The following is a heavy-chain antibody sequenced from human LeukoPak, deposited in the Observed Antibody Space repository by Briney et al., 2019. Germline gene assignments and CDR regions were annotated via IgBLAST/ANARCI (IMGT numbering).Heavy chain of an antibody. J-gene: IGHJ4*02. V-gene: IGHV3-48*03. D-gene: IGHD2-21*01. Sequence: PGGSLRLSCEVSGFIFSSFEMNWVRQAPGKGLEWLACISSSGGSIYYADSVKGRITISRDNAKNSLYLQMSSLTGDDTAFYYCARGPRALGGDYSTWDYWGQGILVTVSS. CDR3: ARGPRALGGDYSTWDY. CDR1: GFIFSSFE. CDR2: ISSSGGSI.